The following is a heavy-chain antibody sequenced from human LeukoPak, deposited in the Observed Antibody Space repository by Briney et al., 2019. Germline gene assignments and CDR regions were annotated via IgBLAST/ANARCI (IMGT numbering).Heavy chain of an antibody. Sequence: PGRSLRLSCAASGFTFSSYGMHWVRQAPGKGLEWVAVISYDGSNKYYADSVKGRFTISRDNSKNTLYLQMNSLRAEDTAVYYCAILSRSDAFDIWGQGTIVTVSS. CDR2: ISYDGSNK. CDR1: GFTFSSYG. V-gene: IGHV3-30*03. J-gene: IGHJ3*02. CDR3: AILSRSDAFDI.